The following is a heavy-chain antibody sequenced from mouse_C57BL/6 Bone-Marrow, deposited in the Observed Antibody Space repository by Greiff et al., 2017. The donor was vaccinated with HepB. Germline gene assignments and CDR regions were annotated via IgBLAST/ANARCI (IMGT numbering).Heavy chain of an antibody. V-gene: IGHV5-17*01. CDR2: ISSGSSTI. J-gene: IGHJ4*01. Sequence: DVMLVESGGGLVKPGGSLKLSCAASGFTFSDYGMHWVRQAPEKGLEWVAYISSGSSTIYYADTVKGRFTISRDNAKNTLFLQMTSLRSEDTAMYYRARVVATDYAMDYWGQGTSVTVSS. D-gene: IGHD1-1*01. CDR3: ARVVATDYAMDY. CDR1: GFTFSDYG.